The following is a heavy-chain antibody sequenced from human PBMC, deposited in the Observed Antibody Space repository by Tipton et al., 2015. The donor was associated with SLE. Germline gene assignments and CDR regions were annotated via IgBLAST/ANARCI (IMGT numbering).Heavy chain of an antibody. CDR1: GGSMSSGDYS. J-gene: IGHJ3*02. D-gene: IGHD4-17*01. CDR3: AREVTVTGGDAFDI. Sequence: TLSLTCAVSGGSMSSGDYSWSWIRQPPGKGLEWIGNIYHSGSTFYNPSLKSRVTISVDRSKNQFSLKLSSVTAADTAVYYCAREVTVTGGDAFDIWGQGTMVTVSS. V-gene: IGHV4-30-2*01. CDR2: IYHSGST.